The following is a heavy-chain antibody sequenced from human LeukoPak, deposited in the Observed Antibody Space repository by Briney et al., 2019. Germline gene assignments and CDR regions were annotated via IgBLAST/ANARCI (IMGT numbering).Heavy chain of an antibody. Sequence: PGGSLRLSCAASGFTFSSRSMNWVRQAPGEGLEWVSSISSGGHDIYYGDSVKGRFTISRDNAKNSLYLQMNSLRVEDTAVYYCARHGDGFYYGMDVWGQGTTVTVSS. CDR1: GFTFSSRS. CDR2: ISSGGHDI. V-gene: IGHV3-21*01. D-gene: IGHD4-17*01. CDR3: ARHGDGFYYGMDV. J-gene: IGHJ6*02.